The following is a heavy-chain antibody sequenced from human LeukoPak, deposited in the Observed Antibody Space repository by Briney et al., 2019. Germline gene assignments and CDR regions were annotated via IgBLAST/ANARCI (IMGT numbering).Heavy chain of an antibody. CDR2: IYHSGST. V-gene: IGHV4-38-2*02. D-gene: IGHD4-17*01. J-gene: IGHJ5*02. CDR1: GYSISSGYY. CDR3: ARDDSDYGDYARFDP. Sequence: SETLSLTCAVSGYSISSGYYWGWIRPPPGKGLEWIGSIYHSGSTYYNPSLKSRVTISVDTSKNQFSLKLSSVTAADTAVYYCARDDSDYGDYARFDPWGQGTLVTVSS.